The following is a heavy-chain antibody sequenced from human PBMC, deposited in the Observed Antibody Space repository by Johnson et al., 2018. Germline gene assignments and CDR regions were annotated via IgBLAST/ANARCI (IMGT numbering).Heavy chain of an antibody. CDR3: AGDTPFLGKFSTYYMNI. D-gene: IGHD3-16*02. V-gene: IGHV3-30-3*01. CDR2: ISYDGSDK. CDR1: GFTFSTHA. J-gene: IGHJ6*03. Sequence: QVQLVESGGGVVQPGRSLRLSCAASGFTFSTHAINWVRQAPGKGLEWVAVISYDGSDKYYTDSVKGRFTISRDNSKNTLYVQMNSLRAEDTAVYYCAGDTPFLGKFSTYYMNIWGKGTTVTVSS.